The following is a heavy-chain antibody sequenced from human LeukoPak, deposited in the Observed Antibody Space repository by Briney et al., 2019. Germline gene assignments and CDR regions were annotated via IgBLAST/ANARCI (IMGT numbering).Heavy chain of an antibody. V-gene: IGHV3-21*01. J-gene: IGHJ4*02. CDR1: GFTFSSYS. CDR2: ISSSSSYI. D-gene: IGHD5-18*01. Sequence: RGSLRLSCAASGFTFSSYSMNWVRQAPGKGLEWVSSISSSSSYIYYADSVKGRFTISRDNAKNSLYLQMNSLRAGDTAVYYCARDGGYSYGYPLDYWGQGTLVTVSS. CDR3: ARDGGYSYGYPLDY.